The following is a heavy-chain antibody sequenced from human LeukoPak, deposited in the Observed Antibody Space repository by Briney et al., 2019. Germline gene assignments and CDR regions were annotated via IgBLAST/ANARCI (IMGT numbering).Heavy chain of an antibody. V-gene: IGHV3-30*02. J-gene: IGHJ4*02. CDR1: GFTFSSYG. D-gene: IGHD5-12*01. Sequence: GGSLRLSCAASGFTFSSYGMHWVRQAPGKGLEWAAFIRYDGSNKYYADSVKGRFTISRDNSKNTLYLQMNSLRAEDTAEYYCAKDGYSGYETLRFDHWGQGTLVTVSS. CDR2: IRYDGSNK. CDR3: AKDGYSGYETLRFDH.